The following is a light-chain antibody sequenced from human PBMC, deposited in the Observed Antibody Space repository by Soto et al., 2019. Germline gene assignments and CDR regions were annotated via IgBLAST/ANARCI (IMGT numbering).Light chain of an antibody. Sequence: EIVLTQSPATLSLSPGERATLSCRASQSVSSSLAWYQQKPGQATRLLIYDASNRATGIPARFSGSGSGTDFTLTISSLEPEDFAVYYCQQGSNWPPWTFGQGTKVEIK. V-gene: IGKV3-11*01. J-gene: IGKJ1*01. CDR2: DAS. CDR3: QQGSNWPPWT. CDR1: QSVSSS.